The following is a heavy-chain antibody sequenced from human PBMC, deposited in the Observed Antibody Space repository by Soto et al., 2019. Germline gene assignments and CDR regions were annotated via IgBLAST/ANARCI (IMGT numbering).Heavy chain of an antibody. CDR3: ARDMTTVTHGAFDI. D-gene: IGHD4-17*01. CDR2: IYYSGST. J-gene: IGHJ3*02. Sequence: SETLSLTCTVSGGSISSYYWSWIRQHPGKGLEWIGYIYYSGSTYYNPSLKSRVTISVDTSKNQFSLKLSSVTAADTAVYYCARDMTTVTHGAFDIWGQGTMVTVSS. CDR1: GGSISSYY. V-gene: IGHV4-59*06.